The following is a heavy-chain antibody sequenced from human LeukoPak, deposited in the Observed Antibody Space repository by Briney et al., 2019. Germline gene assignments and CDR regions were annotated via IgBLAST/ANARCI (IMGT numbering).Heavy chain of an antibody. CDR3: ARDPEDIDY. V-gene: IGHV3-64*01. CDR2: ISTNGDGT. CDR1: GFTFSTYA. D-gene: IGHD2-15*01. J-gene: IGHJ4*02. Sequence: GGSLRLSCAASGFTFSTYAMHWVRQAPGKGLEYVSAISTNGDGTYYANSVKGRFTISRDNSKNTLYLQMGSLRVEDMAVYYCARDPEDIDYWGQGTLVTVSS.